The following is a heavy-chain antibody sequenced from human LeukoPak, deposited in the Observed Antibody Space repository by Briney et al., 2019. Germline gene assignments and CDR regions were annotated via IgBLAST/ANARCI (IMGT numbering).Heavy chain of an antibody. J-gene: IGHJ6*02. Sequence: SETLSHTCAVYGGSFSGYYWSWIRQPPGKGLEWIGEINHSGSTNYNPSLKSRVTISVDTSKNQFSLKLSSVTAADTAVYYCARAAIRGYCSGGSCYRYYYYGMDVWGQGTTVTVSS. V-gene: IGHV4-34*01. D-gene: IGHD2-15*01. CDR1: GGSFSGYY. CDR2: INHSGST. CDR3: ARAAIRGYCSGGSCYRYYYYGMDV.